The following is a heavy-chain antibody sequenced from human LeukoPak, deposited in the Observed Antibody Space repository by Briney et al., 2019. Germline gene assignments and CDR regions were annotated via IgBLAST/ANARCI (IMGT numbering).Heavy chain of an antibody. Sequence: GGSLRLSCAASGFTFSSYGMRWVRQAPGKGLEWVAFISYDGSNKYYADSVKGRVTITRENSKHTLYLQMNSLSADDTAVYYCAKGGRRDGYKDYYYYYMDVWGKGTTVTVSS. D-gene: IGHD5-24*01. CDR2: ISYDGSNK. V-gene: IGHV3-30*18. J-gene: IGHJ6*03. CDR3: AKGGRRDGYKDYYYYYMDV. CDR1: GFTFSSYG.